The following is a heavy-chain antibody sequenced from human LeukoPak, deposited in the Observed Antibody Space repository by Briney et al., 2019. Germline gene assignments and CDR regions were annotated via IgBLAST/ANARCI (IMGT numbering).Heavy chain of an antibody. D-gene: IGHD4/OR15-4a*01. CDR1: GFTFSSYA. V-gene: IGHV3-33*08. CDR2: IWHAGDIK. CDR3: ATDKGAAAFDI. J-gene: IGHJ3*02. Sequence: PGGSLRLSCAASGFTFSSYAMHWVRQAPGKGLEWVAVIWHAGDIKNYADSVMGRFTISRDNSKNTLYLEMNNVRADDTAVYYCATDKGAAAFDIWGQGTMVNVSP.